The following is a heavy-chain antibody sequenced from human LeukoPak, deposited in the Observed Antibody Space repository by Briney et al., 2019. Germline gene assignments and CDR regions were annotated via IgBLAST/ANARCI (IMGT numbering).Heavy chain of an antibody. CDR3: ARHSTKEVEYYYDSSGYRPTEYFQH. CDR1: GGSISSSSYY. J-gene: IGHJ1*01. CDR2: IYYSGST. V-gene: IGHV4-39*01. Sequence: SETLSLTCTVSGGSISSSSYYWGWIRQPPGKGLEWIGSIYYSGSTYYNPSLKGRVTISVDTSKNQFSLKLSSVTAADTAVYYCARHSTKEVEYYYDSSGYRPTEYFQHWGQGTLVTVSS. D-gene: IGHD3-22*01.